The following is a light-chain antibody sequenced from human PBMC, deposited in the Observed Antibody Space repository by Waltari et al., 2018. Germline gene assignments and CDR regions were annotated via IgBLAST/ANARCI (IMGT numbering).Light chain of an antibody. Sequence: IQLTQSPSSLSASGGDRVPITCRARQGLSTYLAWCQHKPGKAPQGLIHEVSTLQSGVPSRFSGSGSGTDFTLTISSLQPEDFATYYCQQLNSYESFGQGTRLEIK. V-gene: IGKV1-9*01. CDR2: EVS. J-gene: IGKJ5*01. CDR3: QQLNSYES. CDR1: QGLSTY.